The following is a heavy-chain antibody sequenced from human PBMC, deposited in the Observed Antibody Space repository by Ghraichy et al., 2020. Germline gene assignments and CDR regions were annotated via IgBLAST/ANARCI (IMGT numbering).Heavy chain of an antibody. D-gene: IGHD2-15*01. CDR3: AKALLFCSGGGCLPLHPFDF. J-gene: IGHJ4*02. V-gene: IGHV1-2*02. Sequence: ASAKVSCKASGYTFTGYYIHWVRQAPGQGLEWMGWINPNSGGTNYAQKFQGRVTMTRDTSISTAYMELSSLRSDDTAVYYCAKALLFCSGGGCLPLHPFDFWGQGTLVTVSS. CDR1: GYTFTGYY. CDR2: INPNSGGT.